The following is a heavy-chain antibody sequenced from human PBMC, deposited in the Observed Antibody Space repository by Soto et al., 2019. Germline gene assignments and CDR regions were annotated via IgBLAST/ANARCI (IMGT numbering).Heavy chain of an antibody. CDR1: GGSISGYY. V-gene: IGHV4-59*01. CDR3: ARDLWGYCGTDCYPLDV. Sequence: SETLSLTFTVSGGSISGYYWSWIRQPPGKGLEWIGYMYNTGSTVYNPSFKSRVTISVDTSKNQFSLKLNSVTSADTAVYYCARDLWGYCGTDCYPLDVWGQGTTVTVSS. CDR2: MYNTGST. J-gene: IGHJ6*02. D-gene: IGHD2-21*02.